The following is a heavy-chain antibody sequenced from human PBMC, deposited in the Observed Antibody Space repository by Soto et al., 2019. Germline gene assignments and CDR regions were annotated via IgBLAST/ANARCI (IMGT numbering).Heavy chain of an antibody. CDR1: GGAITSGGYD. D-gene: IGHD2-21*02. Sequence: PWETLSLTCTVSGGAITSGGYDWSWIRQDPGKGLEGIGYIDYSGRTYYNPSLKRRATISVDTSKKQFSLKLSSVTSADTAVYYCARGGCRGDCYPLGFDYCGQGTLVTVSS. J-gene: IGHJ4*02. V-gene: IGHV4-31*03. CDR2: IDYSGRT. CDR3: ARGGCRGDCYPLGFDY.